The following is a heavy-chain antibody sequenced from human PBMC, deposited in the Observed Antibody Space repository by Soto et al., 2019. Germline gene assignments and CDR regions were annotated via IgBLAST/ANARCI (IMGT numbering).Heavy chain of an antibody. Sequence: PSETLSLTCAVYGGSFSGYYWSWIRQPPGKGLEWIGEINHSGSTNYNPSLKSRVTISVDTSKNQFSLKLSSVTAADTAVYYCARRLITLFGVVLTYGMDVWGQGTTVTVSS. D-gene: IGHD3-3*01. V-gene: IGHV4-34*01. CDR2: INHSGST. J-gene: IGHJ6*02. CDR1: GGSFSGYY. CDR3: ARRLITLFGVVLTYGMDV.